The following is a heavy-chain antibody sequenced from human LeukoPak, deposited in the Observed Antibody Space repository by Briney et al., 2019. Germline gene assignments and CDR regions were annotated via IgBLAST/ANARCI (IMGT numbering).Heavy chain of an antibody. J-gene: IGHJ5*02. D-gene: IGHD3-10*01. CDR3: ARELWFVNAPGSWFDP. CDR1: GDSISSGDYS. CDR2: IFHSGSS. V-gene: IGHV4-30-2*01. Sequence: SETLSLTCAVSGDSISSGDYSWSWIRQPSGKGLEWIGYIFHSGSSYYNPSLKSRVTISVDKSKNRFSLRLTSVTAADTAVYYCARELWFVNAPGSWFDPWGQGTLVTVSS.